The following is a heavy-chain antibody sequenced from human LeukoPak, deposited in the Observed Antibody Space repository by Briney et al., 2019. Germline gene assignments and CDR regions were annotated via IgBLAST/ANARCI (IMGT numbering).Heavy chain of an antibody. CDR3: ARVEGSSWYRGGLNYYYYMDV. CDR1: GYTFTSYG. J-gene: IGHJ6*03. CDR2: ISAYNGNT. Sequence: ASVKVSCKASGYTFTSYGISWVRQAPGQGLEWMGWISAYNGNTNYAQKLQGRVTMTTDTSTSTAYMELRSLRSDDTAVYYCARVEGSSWYRGGLNYYYYMDVWGKGTTVTISS. D-gene: IGHD6-13*01. V-gene: IGHV1-18*01.